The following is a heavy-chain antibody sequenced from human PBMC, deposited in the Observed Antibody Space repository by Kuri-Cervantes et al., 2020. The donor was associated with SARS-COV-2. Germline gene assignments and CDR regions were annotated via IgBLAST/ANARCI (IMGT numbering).Heavy chain of an antibody. CDR3: PKGGGSGSYLDY. D-gene: IGHD3-10*01. V-gene: IGHV3-23*01. CDR1: GFTFSSYA. Sequence: GGSLRLSCAASGFTFSSYAMSWVRQAPGKGLKWVSAISGSGGSTYYADSVKGRFTVSRDNSKNTLYLQMNSLRAEDTAVYYCPKGGGSGSYLDYWGQGTLVTVSS. J-gene: IGHJ4*02. CDR2: ISGSGGST.